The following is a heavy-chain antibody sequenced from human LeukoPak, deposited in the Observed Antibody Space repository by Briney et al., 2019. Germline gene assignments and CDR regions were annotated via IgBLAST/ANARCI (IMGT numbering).Heavy chain of an antibody. Sequence: GGSLRLSCAASGFTFSGYAMSWVRQAPGMGLEWVSGISDSGGSTYYADSVKGRFTISRDNSKSTLYLQMNSLRAEDTAVYYCAKLPGRAADYWGQGTLVTVSS. CDR3: AKLPGRAADY. J-gene: IGHJ4*02. CDR2: ISDSGGST. V-gene: IGHV3-23*01. CDR1: GFTFSGYA.